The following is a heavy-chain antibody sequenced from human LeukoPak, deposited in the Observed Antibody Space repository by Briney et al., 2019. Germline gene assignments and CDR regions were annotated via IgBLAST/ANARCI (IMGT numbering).Heavy chain of an antibody. D-gene: IGHD3-3*01. Sequence: ASVKVSCKASGGAFSSYAISWVRQAPGQGLEWMGGIIPIFGTANYAQKFQGRVTMTRDMSTSTVYMELSNLRSEDTAVYYCARDKLRITIFGVVITPDYYYMDVWGKGTTVTVSS. V-gene: IGHV1-69*05. CDR1: GGAFSSYA. J-gene: IGHJ6*03. CDR2: IIPIFGTA. CDR3: ARDKLRITIFGVVITPDYYYMDV.